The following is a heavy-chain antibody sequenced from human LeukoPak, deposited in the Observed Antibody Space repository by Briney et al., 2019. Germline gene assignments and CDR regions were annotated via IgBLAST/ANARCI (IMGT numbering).Heavy chain of an antibody. D-gene: IGHD6-19*01. Sequence: SGTLSLTCAVSGGSISSSNWWSWVRQPPGKGLEWIGEIYHSGSTNYNPSLKSRVTISVDKSKNQFSLKLSSVTAADTAVYYCARQKSGWYFKWFDPWGQGTLVTVSS. CDR1: GGSISSSNW. V-gene: IGHV4-4*02. CDR3: ARQKSGWYFKWFDP. J-gene: IGHJ5*02. CDR2: IYHSGST.